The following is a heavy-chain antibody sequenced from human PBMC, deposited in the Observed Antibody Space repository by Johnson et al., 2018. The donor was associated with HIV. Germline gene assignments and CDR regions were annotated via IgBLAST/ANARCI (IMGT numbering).Heavy chain of an antibody. CDR2: IGTAGDT. CDR3: ARAGGAVRDNGFDI. V-gene: IGHV3-13*01. Sequence: VQLVESGGGLVQPGGSLRLSCAGSGFTFSTYVMTWVRQAPGKGLEWVSAIGTAGDTYYPGSVKGRFTISRENAKNSLYLQMNSLRGEDTALYYCARAGGAVRDNGFDIWGQGTVVTVSS. D-gene: IGHD6-19*01. CDR1: GFTFSTYV. J-gene: IGHJ3*02.